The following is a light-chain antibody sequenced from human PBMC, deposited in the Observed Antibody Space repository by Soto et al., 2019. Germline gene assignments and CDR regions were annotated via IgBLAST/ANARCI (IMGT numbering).Light chain of an antibody. Sequence: IVLTQSPGTLSLSPWERATLSCRASQSVSSSYLAWYQQKPGQAPRLLIYGASSRATGIPDRFSGSGSGTDFTLTISRLEPEDFAVYYCQQYGNSITFGQGTRLEIK. CDR3: QQYGNSIT. CDR2: GAS. J-gene: IGKJ5*01. V-gene: IGKV3-20*01. CDR1: QSVSSSY.